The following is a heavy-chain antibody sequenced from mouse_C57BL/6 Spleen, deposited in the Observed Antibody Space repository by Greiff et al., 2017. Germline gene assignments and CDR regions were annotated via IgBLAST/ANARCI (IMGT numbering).Heavy chain of an antibody. V-gene: IGHV1-15*01. CDR2: IDPATGGT. CDR1: GYTFTDYE. CDR3: TRRGLLRVYFDV. Sequence: QVQLQQSGAELVRPGASVTLSCKASGYTFTDYEMHWVKQTPVHGLEWIGAIDPATGGTAYNQKFKGKAILTADKSSSSAYMELRSLTSEDSAVYSCTRRGLLRVYFDVWGTGTTVTVSS. D-gene: IGHD2-3*01. J-gene: IGHJ1*03.